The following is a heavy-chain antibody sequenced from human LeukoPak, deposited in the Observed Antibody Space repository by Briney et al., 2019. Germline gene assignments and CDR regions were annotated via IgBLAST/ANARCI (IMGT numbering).Heavy chain of an antibody. V-gene: IGHV3-43*02. CDR2: ISGDGGST. CDR3: ASPRGMDV. Sequence: GGSLRLSCAASGFTFDDYAMHWVRQAPGKGLEWVSLISGDGGSTYYADSVKGRFTISRDNSKNSLYLQMNSLRTEDTALYYCASPRGMDVWGQGTAVTVSS. J-gene: IGHJ6*02. CDR1: GFTFDDYA.